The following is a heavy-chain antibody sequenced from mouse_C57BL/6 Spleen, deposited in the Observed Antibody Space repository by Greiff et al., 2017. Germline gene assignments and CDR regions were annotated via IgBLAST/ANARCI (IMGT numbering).Heavy chain of an antibody. J-gene: IGHJ2*01. CDR2: LYPYSGVS. D-gene: IGHD2-5*01. V-gene: IGHV1-31*01. CDR3: ARDSNCYLDY. Sequence: VQLQQSGPELVKPGASVKISCKASGYSFTGYYMHWVKQSHGNILAWIGYLYPYSGVSSYNQNFKGKATLTVDNSSSTAYMELRSLTSEDSAVYYCARDSNCYLDYWGQGTTLTGSS. CDR1: GYSFTGYY.